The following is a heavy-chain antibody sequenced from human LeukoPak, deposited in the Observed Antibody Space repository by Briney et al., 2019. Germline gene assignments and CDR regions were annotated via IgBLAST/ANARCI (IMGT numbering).Heavy chain of an antibody. J-gene: IGHJ3*02. CDR1: GYTFTSYG. D-gene: IGHD3-16*02. CDR3: ARVGYYDYVWGSYRYEADAFDI. Sequence: ASVKVSCKASGYTFTSYGISWVRQAPGQGLEWMGWISAYNGNTSYAQKLQGRVTMTTDTSTSTAYMELRSLRSDDTAVYYCARVGYYDYVWGSYRYEADAFDIWGQGTMVTVSS. CDR2: ISAYNGNT. V-gene: IGHV1-18*01.